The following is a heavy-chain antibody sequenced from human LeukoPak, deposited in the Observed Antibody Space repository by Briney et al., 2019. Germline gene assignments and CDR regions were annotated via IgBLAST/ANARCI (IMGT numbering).Heavy chain of an antibody. J-gene: IGHJ3*02. D-gene: IGHD6-6*01. Sequence: GGSLRLSCAASGFTFSSYAMHWVRQAPGKGLEWVAVISYDGSNKYYADSVKGRFTISRDNSKNPLYLQMNSLRAEDTALYYCAKASSSSFRGAFDIWGQGTMVTVSS. CDR3: AKASSSSFRGAFDI. CDR1: GFTFSSYA. CDR2: ISYDGSNK. V-gene: IGHV3-30-3*01.